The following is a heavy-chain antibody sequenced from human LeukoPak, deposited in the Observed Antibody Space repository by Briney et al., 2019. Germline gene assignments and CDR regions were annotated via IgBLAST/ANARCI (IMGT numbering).Heavy chain of an antibody. CDR1: GYTFDNYD. J-gene: IGHJ5*02. D-gene: IGHD6-19*01. V-gene: IGHV1-8*02. CDR2: WNPKSGHT. Sequence: ASVKVSCKASGYTFDNYDINWVRQGTGQRLEWMGWWNPKSGHTGCGQNFQGRVTMTWDLTISTVYMELSSLTSEDTAMYYCARVPSLHSKWVGGRWFDPWGRGTLVTVSS. CDR3: ARVPSLHSKWVGGRWFDP.